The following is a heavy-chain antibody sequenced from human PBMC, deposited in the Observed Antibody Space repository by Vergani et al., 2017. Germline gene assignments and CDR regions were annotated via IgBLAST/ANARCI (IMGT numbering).Heavy chain of an antibody. D-gene: IGHD1-26*01. Sequence: QVQLVQSGAEVKKPGSSVKVSCKASGGTFSSYAISWVRQAPGKGLEWMGGIIPIFGTANYAQKIQGRVTINADESTSTAYMELSSLRSEDTAVYYCARGGRGSYYADPFDYWGQGTLVTVSS. CDR1: GGTFSSYA. J-gene: IGHJ4*02. CDR2: IIPIFGTA. V-gene: IGHV1-69*01. CDR3: ARGGRGSYYADPFDY.